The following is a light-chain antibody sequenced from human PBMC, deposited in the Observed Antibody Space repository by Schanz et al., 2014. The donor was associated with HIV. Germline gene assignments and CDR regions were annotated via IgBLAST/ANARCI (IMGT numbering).Light chain of an antibody. CDR1: NNDIGSYTY. V-gene: IGLV2-14*03. J-gene: IGLJ2*01. CDR2: GVF. Sequence: QSALTQPASVSGSPGQSITVSCTGTNNDIGSYTYVAWYQQHPGKAPKVVVYGVFDRPSGVSNRFSGSKSGNTASLTVSGLQAEDEADYHCSSYAGSNTLVFGGGTKLTVL. CDR3: SSYAGSNTLV.